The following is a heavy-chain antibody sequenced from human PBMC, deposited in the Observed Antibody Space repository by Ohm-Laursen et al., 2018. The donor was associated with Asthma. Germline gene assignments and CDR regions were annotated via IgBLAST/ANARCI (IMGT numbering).Heavy chain of an antibody. D-gene: IGHD2-8*02. V-gene: IGHV3-33*08. CDR3: ARDFCTGGFCPKAFDP. CDR1: GFIFDDYA. J-gene: IGHJ5*02. Sequence: GQTLSLTCAASGFIFDDYALHWVRQAPGKGLEFVAVIWYGGSNKYYADSVKGRFTISRDIAKNTLYLEMNSLRAEDTAVYYCARDFCTGGFCPKAFDPWGQGTLVTVSS. CDR2: IWYGGSNK.